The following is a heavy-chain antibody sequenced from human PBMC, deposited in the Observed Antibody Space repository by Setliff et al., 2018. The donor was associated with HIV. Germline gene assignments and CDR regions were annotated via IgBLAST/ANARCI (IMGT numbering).Heavy chain of an antibody. Sequence: GESLKISCAASGFTFNTYAMSWVRQAPGKGLEWVSVISGSGANTFYADSVKGRFTISRDNSKSTLYLQMNGLRVEDTAVYYCAKDGISGGAYPPYYFDYWGHGTLVTVSS. V-gene: IGHV3-23*01. CDR2: ISGSGANT. CDR1: GFTFNTYA. J-gene: IGHJ4*01. D-gene: IGHD2-15*01. CDR3: AKDGISGGAYPPYYFDY.